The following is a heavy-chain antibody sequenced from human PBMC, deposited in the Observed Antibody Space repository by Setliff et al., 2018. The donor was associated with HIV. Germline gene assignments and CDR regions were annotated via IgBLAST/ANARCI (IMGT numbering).Heavy chain of an antibody. D-gene: IGHD2-15*01. J-gene: IGHJ6*03. Sequence: PSETLSLTCTVSGGSISSESYYWNWIRQPAGKGLEHIGHIYTGGSTNYNPSLKSRVTISGDTSKNQFSLKMTSLTAADTAVYFCARGYCSGESCYGFRRGAFYYYYYMDVWGKGTTVTVSS. CDR1: GGSISSESYY. CDR3: ARGYCSGESCYGFRRGAFYYYYYMDV. V-gene: IGHV4-61*09. CDR2: IYTGGST.